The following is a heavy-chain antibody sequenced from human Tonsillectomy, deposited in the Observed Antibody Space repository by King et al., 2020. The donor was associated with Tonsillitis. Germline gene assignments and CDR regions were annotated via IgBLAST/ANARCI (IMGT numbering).Heavy chain of an antibody. CDR2: ISGSGSDK. V-gene: IGHV3-21*01. J-gene: IGHJ4*02. CDR3: VRTGDQATRALREADY. CDR1: GFTFSGHS. Sequence: VQLVESGGGLVKPGGSLRLSCAASGFTFSGHSMNWVRQPPGKGLEWVSSISGSGSDKYYVDSVKGRFTISRDNVENSLNLQMNSLRADDTAVHYCVRTGDQATRALREADYWGQGTLVTVSS. D-gene: IGHD1-1*01.